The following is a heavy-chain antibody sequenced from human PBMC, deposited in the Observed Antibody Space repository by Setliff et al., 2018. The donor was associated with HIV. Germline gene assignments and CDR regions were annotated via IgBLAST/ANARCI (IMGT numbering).Heavy chain of an antibody. CDR2: IYMGNSNI. CDR1: GFNFRTSW. V-gene: IGHV3-48*01. J-gene: IGHJ3*01. D-gene: IGHD1-1*01. Sequence: GESLKISCQGSGFNFRTSWIGWVRQMPGKGLEWIAYIYMGNSNIYIGDSVKGRFTISRDNAKNSMYLQMNSLRAVDTAVYYCARREYNYLPRAFDLWGQGTTVTVSS. CDR3: ARREYNYLPRAFDL.